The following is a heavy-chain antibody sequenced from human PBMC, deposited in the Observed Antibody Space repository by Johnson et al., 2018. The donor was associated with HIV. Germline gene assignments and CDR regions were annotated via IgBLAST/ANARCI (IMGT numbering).Heavy chain of an antibody. CDR2: ISYDGTNK. J-gene: IGHJ3*02. CDR3: ARDRKSVNSYGLNHDAFDI. V-gene: IGHV3-30*04. D-gene: IGHD5-18*01. Sequence: QVQLVESGGGVVQPGRSLRLSCVASGFTFNSYAMHWVRQAPGKGLEWVAIISYDGTNKYYADSVKGRFTISRDNSKNTLYLQMNSLRAEDTAVYYCARDRKSVNSYGLNHDAFDIWGQGTMVTVSS. CDR1: GFTFNSYA.